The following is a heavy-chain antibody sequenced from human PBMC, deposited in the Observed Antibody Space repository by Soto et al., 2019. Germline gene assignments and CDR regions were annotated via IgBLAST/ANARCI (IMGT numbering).Heavy chain of an antibody. D-gene: IGHD1-7*01. CDR3: ARDRIIGTSYSEY. Sequence: SETLSLPCTVSSGSINSFYWAWMRQPAGKGLEWIGRIHSSGTTNYNPSLSSRVTMSVDPSKNQFSLRLTSVTAADTAVYYCARDRIIGTSYSEYWGQGILVTVLL. J-gene: IGHJ4*02. CDR2: IHSSGTT. V-gene: IGHV4-4*07. CDR1: SGSINSFY.